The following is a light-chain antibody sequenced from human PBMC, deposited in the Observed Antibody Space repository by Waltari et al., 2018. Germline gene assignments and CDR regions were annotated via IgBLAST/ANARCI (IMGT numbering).Light chain of an antibody. CDR3: QNHERLPAT. Sequence: VLTQSPGTLSLSPGEKATLSCRASPGISKYLVWYQQRPGHAPRLLIYAASTRAPGVPDRFSGSGYGTDFTLTISRLEPEDFAVYYCQNHERLPATFGQGTKVEIK. V-gene: IGKV3-20*01. J-gene: IGKJ1*01. CDR2: AAS. CDR1: PGISKY.